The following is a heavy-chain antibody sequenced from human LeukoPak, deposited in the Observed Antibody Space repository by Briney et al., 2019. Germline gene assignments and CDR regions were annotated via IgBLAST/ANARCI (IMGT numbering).Heavy chain of an antibody. V-gene: IGHV6-1*01. CDR1: GDSVSSNSAA. CDR3: ARGRFRRYSSSSSYYYGMDV. CDR2: TYYRSKWYN. Sequence: SQTLSLTCAISGDSVSSNSAAWNWIRQSPSRGLEWLRRTYYRSKWYNDYAVSVKSRITINPDTSKNQFSLQLNSVTPEDTAVYYCARGRFRRYSSSSSYYYGMDVWGQGTTVTVSS. D-gene: IGHD6-13*01. J-gene: IGHJ6*02.